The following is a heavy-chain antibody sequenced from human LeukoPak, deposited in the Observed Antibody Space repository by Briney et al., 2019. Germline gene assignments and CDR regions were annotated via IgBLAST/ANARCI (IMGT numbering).Heavy chain of an antibody. V-gene: IGHV4-30-2*05. CDR3: ASSIAVAGTPNDY. J-gene: IGHJ4*02. Sequence: SETLSLTCAVSGGSISSGGYSWSWIRQPPGKGLEWIGYIYHSGSTYYNPSLKSRVTISVDTSKNQFSLKLSSVTAADTAVYYCASSIAVAGTPNDYWGQGTLVTVSS. CDR2: IYHSGST. CDR1: GGSISSGGYS. D-gene: IGHD6-19*01.